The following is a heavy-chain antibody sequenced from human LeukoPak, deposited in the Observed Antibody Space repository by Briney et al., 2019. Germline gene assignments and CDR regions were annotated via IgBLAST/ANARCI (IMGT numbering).Heavy chain of an antibody. D-gene: IGHD3-9*01. CDR2: ITGSDGKS. CDR3: AKWGDYDILTGYYVPDY. V-gene: IGHV3-23*01. CDR1: GFTFTNYA. J-gene: IGHJ4*02. Sequence: PGTSLRLACVASGFTFTNYAMSWVRQAQGKGLEWVSAITGSDGKSNYADSVKGRFTISRDNSKNTLYLQVNSLRAEDTAVYYCAKWGDYDILTGYYVPDYWGQGTLVTVSS.